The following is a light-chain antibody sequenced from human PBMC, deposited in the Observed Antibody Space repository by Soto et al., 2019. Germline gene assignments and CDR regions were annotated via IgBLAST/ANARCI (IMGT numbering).Light chain of an antibody. V-gene: IGKV3-20*01. CDR3: LLYFSPDRYT. CDR1: QSVTSSH. J-gene: IGKJ2*01. CDR2: GAS. Sequence: EIVLTQTPGTLSLSPGERATLSCRASQSVTSSHLAWYQQKPGQAPRLLIYGASTRATGIPDRFSGSGSDTAFSLPISSLDPEDFAMYYCLLYFSPDRYTFGPGTKVQIK.